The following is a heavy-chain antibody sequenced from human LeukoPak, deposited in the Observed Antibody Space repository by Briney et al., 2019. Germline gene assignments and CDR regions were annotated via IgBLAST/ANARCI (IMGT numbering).Heavy chain of an antibody. V-gene: IGHV4-34*01. Sequence: PSETLSLTCAVYGGSFSGYYWSWIRQPPGKGLEWIGEINHSGSTNYNPSLKSRVTISVDTSKNQFSLKLSFVTAADTAVYYCARGLRGIAAAGLDYWGQGTLVTVSS. J-gene: IGHJ4*02. CDR3: ARGLRGIAAAGLDY. CDR1: GGSFSGYY. CDR2: INHSGST. D-gene: IGHD6-13*01.